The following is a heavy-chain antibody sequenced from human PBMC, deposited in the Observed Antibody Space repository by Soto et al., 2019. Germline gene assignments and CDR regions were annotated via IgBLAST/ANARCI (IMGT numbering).Heavy chain of an antibody. V-gene: IGHV2-5*02. CDR2: IYWDEDT. Sequence: QITLKESGPTLVKPTQTLTLTCTFSGFSLTTSGVGVGWIRQPPGKALEWLALIYWDEDTRYSPSLKSRPTSNKDDSKKQVVLTMNNMDSADRATYFCAHRTTTVTWWFDPWGEGTLVTVSS. CDR1: GFSLTTSGVG. CDR3: AHRTTTVTWWFDP. D-gene: IGHD4-17*01. J-gene: IGHJ5*02.